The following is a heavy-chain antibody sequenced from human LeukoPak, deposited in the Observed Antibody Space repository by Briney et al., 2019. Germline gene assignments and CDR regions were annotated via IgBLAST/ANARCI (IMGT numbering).Heavy chain of an antibody. J-gene: IGHJ4*02. CDR3: ARVQEAYYDILTGWPY. V-gene: IGHV3-33*01. Sequence: GGSLRLSCAASGFTFSSYGMHWVRQAPGKGLEWVAVIWYDGSNKYYADSVKGRFTISRDNSKNTLYLQMSSLRAEDTAVYYCARVQEAYYDILTGWPYWGQGTLVTVSS. CDR2: IWYDGSNK. CDR1: GFTFSSYG. D-gene: IGHD3-9*01.